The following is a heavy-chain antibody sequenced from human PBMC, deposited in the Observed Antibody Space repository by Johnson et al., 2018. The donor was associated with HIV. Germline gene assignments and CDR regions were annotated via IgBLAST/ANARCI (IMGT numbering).Heavy chain of an antibody. V-gene: IGHV3-30-3*01. Sequence: QMLLVESGGGVVQPGGSLRLSCAASGFTFSSYAMHWVRQAPGKGLEWVAVISYDGSNKYYADSVKGRFSLSRDISKNMLYLQMNSLRAEDTAVYYCARGVKQQLSVVDAFGIWGQGTMVTVSS. J-gene: IGHJ3*02. CDR2: ISYDGSNK. D-gene: IGHD6-13*01. CDR3: ARGVKQQLSVVDAFGI. CDR1: GFTFSSYA.